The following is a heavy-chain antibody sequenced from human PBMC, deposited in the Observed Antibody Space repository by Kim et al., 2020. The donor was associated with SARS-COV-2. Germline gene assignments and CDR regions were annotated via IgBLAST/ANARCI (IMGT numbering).Heavy chain of an antibody. CDR2: ISSSGSTI. D-gene: IGHD6-13*01. CDR3: ARSTGYSSSPDAFDI. V-gene: IGHV3-11*01. J-gene: IGHJ3*02. Sequence: GGSLRLSCAASGFTFSDYYMSWIRQAPGKGLEWVSYISSSGSTIYYADSVKGRFTISRDNAKNSLYLQMNSLRAEDTAVYYCARSTGYSSSPDAFDIWGQGTMVTVSS. CDR1: GFTFSDYY.